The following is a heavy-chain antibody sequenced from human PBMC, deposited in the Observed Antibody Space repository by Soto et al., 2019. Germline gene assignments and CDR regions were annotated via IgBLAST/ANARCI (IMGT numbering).Heavy chain of an antibody. Sequence: SLRLSCAASGFTFSSYSMNWVRQAPGKGLEWVSSISSSSSYIYYADSVKGRFTISRDNAKNSLYLQMNSLRAEDTAVYYCARDAPFPYYGMDVWGQGTTVTVSS. V-gene: IGHV3-21*01. J-gene: IGHJ6*02. CDR3: ARDAPFPYYGMDV. CDR2: ISSSSSYI. CDR1: GFTFSSYS.